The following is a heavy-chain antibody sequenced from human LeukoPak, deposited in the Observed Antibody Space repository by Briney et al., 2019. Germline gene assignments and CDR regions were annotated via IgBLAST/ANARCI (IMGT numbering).Heavy chain of an antibody. CDR1: GFTFSSYW. D-gene: IGHD6-6*01. V-gene: IGHV3-7*01. J-gene: IGHJ5*02. CDR3: ARRIAARHQNWFDP. Sequence: PGGSLRLSCAASGFTFSSYWMSWVRQAPGKGLEWVANIKQDGSEKYYVDSVKGRFTISRDNAKNSLYLQMNSLRAEDTAVYYCARRIAARHQNWFDPWGQGTLVTVSS. CDR2: IKQDGSEK.